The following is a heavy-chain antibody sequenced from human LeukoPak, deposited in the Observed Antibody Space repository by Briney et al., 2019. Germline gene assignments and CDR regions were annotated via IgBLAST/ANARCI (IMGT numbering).Heavy chain of an antibody. J-gene: IGHJ4*02. V-gene: IGHV1-18*01. CDR3: ARGRGVNFDY. CDR2: ISAYNGNT. CDR1: GYTFTSYG. D-gene: IGHD3-10*01. Sequence: ASVKLSCKASGYTFTSYGISWVRQAPGQGLEWMAWISAYNGNTNYAQKFQGRVTMTTDTSMSTAYMELRSLRSDDTAVYYCARGRGVNFDYWGQGTLVTVSS.